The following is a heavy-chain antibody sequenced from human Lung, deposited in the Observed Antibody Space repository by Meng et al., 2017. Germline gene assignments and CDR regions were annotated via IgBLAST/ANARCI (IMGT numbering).Heavy chain of an antibody. V-gene: IGHV3-30*01. J-gene: IGHJ2*01. CDR3: ARDKPPNDV. Sequence: HVELGDPGGAVVQPGWSLSLSFAASGFTFNHYAMNWVRQAPGKGLVWVSLMSFDGAQIYYSDSVRGRFTISRDNSKNTLYLQMNSLRAEDTAVYYCARDKPPNDVWGRGTLVTVSS. CDR2: MSFDGAQI. CDR1: GFTFNHYA.